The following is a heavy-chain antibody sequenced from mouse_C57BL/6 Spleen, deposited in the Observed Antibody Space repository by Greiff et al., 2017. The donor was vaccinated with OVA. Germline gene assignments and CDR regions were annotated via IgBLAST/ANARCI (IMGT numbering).Heavy chain of an antibody. Sequence: VQLKESVAELVRPGASVKLSCTASGFNITNTYMHWVKQRPEQGLEWIGRIDPANGNNKYAPKFQGKATITADTSSNPAYLPLSSLTSEYTAIYYGASVDGYLAWFAYGGQGTLVTVSA. D-gene: IGHD2-3*01. J-gene: IGHJ3*01. V-gene: IGHV14-3*01. CDR2: IDPANGNN. CDR1: GFNITNTY. CDR3: ASVDGYLAWFAY.